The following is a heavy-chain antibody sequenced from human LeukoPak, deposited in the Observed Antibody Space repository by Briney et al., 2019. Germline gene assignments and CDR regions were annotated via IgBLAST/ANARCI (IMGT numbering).Heavy chain of an antibody. D-gene: IGHD1-26*01. J-gene: IGHJ4*02. V-gene: IGHV4-4*03. CDR2: IYHSGST. CDR1: GGSISSSNW. Sequence: PPGTLSLTCAVSGGSISSSNWWSWVRQPPGKGLEWFGVIYHSGSTNYNPSLQSPVTISVDKSKNQFSLKLSSVTAADAAVYYCARFGCYRGIDYWGQGTLVTVSS. CDR3: ARFGCYRGIDY.